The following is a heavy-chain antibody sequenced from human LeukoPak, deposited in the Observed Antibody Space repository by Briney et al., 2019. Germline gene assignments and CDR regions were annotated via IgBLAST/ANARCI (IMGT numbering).Heavy chain of an antibody. Sequence: SVTVSCTASGGTFSSYGISWVRQAPGQGLEWMGGIIPIFGTANYAQKFRGRVTITADESTSTAYMELSSLRSEDTAVYYCARLDEYSSSSRYYGMDVWGQGTTVTVSS. CDR3: ARLDEYSSSSRYYGMDV. CDR2: IIPIFGTA. J-gene: IGHJ6*02. V-gene: IGHV1-69*13. CDR1: GGTFSSYG. D-gene: IGHD6-6*01.